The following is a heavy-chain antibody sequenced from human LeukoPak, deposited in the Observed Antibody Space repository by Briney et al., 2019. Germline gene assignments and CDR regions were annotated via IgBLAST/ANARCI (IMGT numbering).Heavy chain of an antibody. V-gene: IGHV1-24*01. D-gene: IGHD2-15*01. CDR2: FDPEDGET. CDR3: ATHGSQWTYCSGGSCSPAYFDY. J-gene: IGHJ4*02. Sequence: ASVKVSCKVSGYTLTELSMHWVRQAPGKGLEWMGGFDPEDGETIYAQKFQGRVTMTEDTSTDTAYMELSSLRSEDTAAYYCATHGSQWTYCSGGSCSPAYFDYWGQGTLVTVSS. CDR1: GYTLTELS.